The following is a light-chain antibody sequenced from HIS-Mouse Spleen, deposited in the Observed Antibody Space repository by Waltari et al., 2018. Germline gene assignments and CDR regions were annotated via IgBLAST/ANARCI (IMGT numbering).Light chain of an antibody. CDR1: SSDVGGYHY. CDR3: SSYTSSSTLV. J-gene: IGLJ3*02. V-gene: IGLV2-14*01. Sequence: QSALTQPASVSGSPGQSITISCTGTSSDVGGYHYVSWYQQHPGKAPKLMIYEVSNRPSGGANRFSGSKAGNTASLTIAGRQAEDEADYYCSSYTSSSTLVFGGGTKLTVL. CDR2: EVS.